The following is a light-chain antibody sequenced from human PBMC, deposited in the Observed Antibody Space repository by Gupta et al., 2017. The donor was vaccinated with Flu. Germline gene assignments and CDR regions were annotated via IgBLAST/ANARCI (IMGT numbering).Light chain of an antibody. V-gene: IGKV2-30*02. CDR2: EVS. CDR3: MQATHWLYT. CDR1: QSLVHSDRNTY. Sequence: ISCRSSQSLVHSDRNTYLSWYQQRPGQSPRRLIYEVSSRNSSVPNRFSGSGSGTDFTLKISRVEAEDVGVYYCMQATHWLYTFGQGTKLEMK. J-gene: IGKJ2*01.